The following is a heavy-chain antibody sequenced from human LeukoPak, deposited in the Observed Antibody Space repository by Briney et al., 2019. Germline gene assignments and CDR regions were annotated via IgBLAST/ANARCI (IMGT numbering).Heavy chain of an antibody. Sequence: GGSLRLSCAASGFTFSSYAMHWVRQAPGKGLEWVAVISYDGSNKYYADSVKGRFTISRDNSKNTLYLQMNSLRAEDTAEYYCARELPITMIVVVIGPFDYWGQGTLVTVSS. CDR1: GFTFSSYA. D-gene: IGHD3-22*01. CDR3: ARELPITMIVVVIGPFDY. J-gene: IGHJ4*02. V-gene: IGHV3-30*04. CDR2: ISYDGSNK.